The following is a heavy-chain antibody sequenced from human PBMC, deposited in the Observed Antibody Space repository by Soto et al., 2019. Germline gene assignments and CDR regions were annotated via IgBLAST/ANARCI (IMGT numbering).Heavy chain of an antibody. CDR3: ARHRGYGDFNFDY. D-gene: IGHD4-17*01. Sequence: SETLSLTCTVSGGSISSYYWSWIRQPPGKGLEWIGYIYYSGSTNYNPSLKSRVTISVDTSKNQFSLKLSSVTAADTAVYYCARHRGYGDFNFDYWGQGTLVTVSS. CDR2: IYYSGST. CDR1: GGSISSYY. V-gene: IGHV4-59*08. J-gene: IGHJ4*02.